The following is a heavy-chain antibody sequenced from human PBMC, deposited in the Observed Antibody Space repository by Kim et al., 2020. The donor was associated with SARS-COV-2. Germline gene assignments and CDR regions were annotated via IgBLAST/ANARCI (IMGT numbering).Heavy chain of an antibody. J-gene: IGHJ6*02. CDR3: TRGRDPPIYYYYYYGMDV. D-gene: IGHD3-10*01. V-gene: IGHV3-49*04. CDR2: IRSKAYGGTT. Sequence: GGSLRLSCTASGFTFGDYAMSWVRQAPGKGLEWVGFIRSKAYGGTTEYAASVKGRFTISRDDSKSIAYLQMNSLKTEDTAVYYCTRGRDPPIYYYYYYGMDVWGQGTTVTVSS. CDR1: GFTFGDYA.